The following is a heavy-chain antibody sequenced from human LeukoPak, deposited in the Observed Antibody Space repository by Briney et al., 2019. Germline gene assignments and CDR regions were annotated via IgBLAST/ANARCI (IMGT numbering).Heavy chain of an antibody. V-gene: IGHV1-46*01. CDR1: GYTFTSYY. Sequence: ASVKVSCKASGYTFTSYYIHWVRQAPGQGLEWMGIINPTGGSTSYAQKFQGRVTITRDTSASTAYMELSSLRSEDTVVYYCARGQRRAYDILTTRWDRFDYWGQGTLVTVSS. D-gene: IGHD3-9*01. J-gene: IGHJ4*02. CDR2: INPTGGST. CDR3: ARGQRRAYDILTTRWDRFDY.